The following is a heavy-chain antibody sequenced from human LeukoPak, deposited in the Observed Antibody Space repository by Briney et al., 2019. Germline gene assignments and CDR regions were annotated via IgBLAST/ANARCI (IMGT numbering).Heavy chain of an antibody. CDR1: GYSISSGYY. Sequence: KPSETLSLTCTVSGYSISSGYYWGWIRQPPGKGLEWIGSIYYSGSTYYNPSLKSRVTISVDTSKNQFSLKLSSVTAADTAVYYCARVPNGVCYDNWGQGTLVTVSS. CDR2: IYYSGST. D-gene: IGHD2-8*01. CDR3: ARVPNGVCYDN. V-gene: IGHV4-38-2*02. J-gene: IGHJ4*02.